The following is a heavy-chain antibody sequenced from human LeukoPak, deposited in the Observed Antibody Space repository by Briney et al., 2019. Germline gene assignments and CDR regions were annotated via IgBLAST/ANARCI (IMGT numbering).Heavy chain of an antibody. CDR3: AVPRIAAAGPAFDC. J-gene: IGHJ4*02. D-gene: IGHD6-13*01. CDR2: INTNTGNP. V-gene: IGHV7-4-1*02. Sequence: ASVKVSCKASGYTFTSYPMNWVRQAPGQGPEWMGWINTNTGNPTYAQGFTGRFIFSLDTSVSTAYLQISSLKAEDTAVYYCAVPRIAAAGPAFDCWGQGTLVTVSS. CDR1: GYTFTSYP.